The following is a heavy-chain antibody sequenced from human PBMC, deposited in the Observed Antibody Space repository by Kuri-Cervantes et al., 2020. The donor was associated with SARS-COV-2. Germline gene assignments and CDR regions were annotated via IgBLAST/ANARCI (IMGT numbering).Heavy chain of an antibody. V-gene: IGHV4-39*01. Sequence: SCTVSGGSISSSSYYWGWIRQPPGKGLEWIGSIYYSGSTCYNPSLKSRVTISVDTSKNQFSLKLSSVTAADTAVYYCARQMMSSITIFGVVITRNWFDPWGQGTLVTVSS. CDR1: GGSISSSSYY. CDR2: IYYSGST. J-gene: IGHJ5*02. D-gene: IGHD3-3*01. CDR3: ARQMMSSITIFGVVITRNWFDP.